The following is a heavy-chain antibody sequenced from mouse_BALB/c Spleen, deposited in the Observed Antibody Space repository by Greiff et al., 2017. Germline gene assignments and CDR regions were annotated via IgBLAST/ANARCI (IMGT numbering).Heavy chain of an antibody. CDR1: GYTFTSYW. Sequence: LQQPGSELVRPGASVKLSCKASGYTFTSYWMHWVKQRPGQGLEWIGNIYPGSGSTNYDEKFKSKATLTVDTSSSTAYMQLSSLTSEDSAVYYCTRWGSNPRWGQGTTLTVSS. J-gene: IGHJ2*01. D-gene: IGHD1-1*01. V-gene: IGHV1S22*01. CDR2: IYPGSGST. CDR3: TRWGSNPR.